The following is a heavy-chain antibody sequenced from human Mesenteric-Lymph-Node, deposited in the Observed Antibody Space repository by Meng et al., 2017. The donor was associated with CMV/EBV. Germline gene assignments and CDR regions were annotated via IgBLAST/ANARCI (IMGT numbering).Heavy chain of an antibody. Sequence: ASGFAFNIYAMGWVRQAPGKGLEGVSVIYGGGTNTYYGDSVKGRFTISRDNSKNTLYLQMNSLRAEDTAVYYCAKGGGYTPYCDFEVWGRGTLVTVSS. CDR3: AKGGGYTPYCDFEV. D-gene: IGHD6-13*01. V-gene: IGHV3-23*03. CDR1: GFAFNIYA. J-gene: IGHJ2*01. CDR2: IYGGGTNT.